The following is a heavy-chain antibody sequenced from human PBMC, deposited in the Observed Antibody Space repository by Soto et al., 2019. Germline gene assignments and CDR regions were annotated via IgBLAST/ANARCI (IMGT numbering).Heavy chain of an antibody. V-gene: IGHV1-18*04. CDR3: GVVPAAIGYYGMDV. D-gene: IGHD2-2*02. CDR1: GYTFTSYG. CDR2: ISAYNGNT. J-gene: IGHJ6*02. Sequence: GASVKVSCKASGYTFTSYGISWVRQAPGQGLEWMGWISAYNGNTNYAQKLQGRVTMTTDTSTSTAYMELRSLRSDDTAVYYCGVVPAAIGYYGMDVWGQGTTVTVSS.